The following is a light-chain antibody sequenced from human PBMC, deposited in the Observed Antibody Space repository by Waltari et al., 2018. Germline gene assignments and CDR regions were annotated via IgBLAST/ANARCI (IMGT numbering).Light chain of an antibody. V-gene: IGKV4-1*01. Sequence: DIVMTQSPDSLAVSLGERATINCKSSQSVVYSSNNKNYLAWYQQKPGQPPKLLIYWASTRESGVPDRLRGSGSGTDFTLTISILQAEDVAVYYCQQYLSTPPTFGQGTKVEIK. J-gene: IGKJ1*01. CDR3: QQYLSTPPT. CDR1: QSVVYSSNNKNY. CDR2: WAS.